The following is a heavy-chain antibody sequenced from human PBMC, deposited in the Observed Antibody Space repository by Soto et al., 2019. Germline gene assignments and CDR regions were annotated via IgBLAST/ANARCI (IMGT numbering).Heavy chain of an antibody. Sequence: PSETLSLTCAAYGGSFSGYYWSWIRQPPGKGLEWIGEINHSGSTNYNPSLKSRVTISVDTSKNQFSLKLSSVTAADTAVYYCARGLLEDTAMATIDYWGQGTLVTVSS. J-gene: IGHJ4*02. CDR2: INHSGST. V-gene: IGHV4-34*01. D-gene: IGHD5-18*01. CDR3: ARGLLEDTAMATIDY. CDR1: GGSFSGYY.